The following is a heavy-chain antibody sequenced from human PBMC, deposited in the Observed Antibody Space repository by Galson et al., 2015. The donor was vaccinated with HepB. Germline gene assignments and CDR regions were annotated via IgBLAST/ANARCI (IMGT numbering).Heavy chain of an antibody. CDR1: GYRFTDQF. V-gene: IGHV1-2*06. Sequence: SVKVSCKAFGYRFTDQFIHWVRQAPGQEPEWMGRINPNSGGIDYAVGFQGRVTLTRDTSISTAYISLGGLTPDDTAIYWCAIEVGGDYGAFDYWGQGTLVSVSS. D-gene: IGHD4-17*01. CDR2: INPNSGGI. CDR3: AIEVGGDYGAFDY. J-gene: IGHJ4*02.